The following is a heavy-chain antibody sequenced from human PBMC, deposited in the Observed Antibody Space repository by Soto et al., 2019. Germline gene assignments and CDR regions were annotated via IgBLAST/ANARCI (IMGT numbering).Heavy chain of an antibody. CDR3: AKKVNSGPGSQYFDY. J-gene: IGHJ4*02. CDR1: GFTFSSYS. CDR2: FRTGGDDGTT. D-gene: IGHD3-10*01. V-gene: IGHV3-23*01. Sequence: GGSLRLSCAASGFTFSSYSMSWVRQAPGEGLEWVSGFRTGGDDGTTYYADSVKGRFTTSRDNTKNTLFLQMNSLRAEDTAIYYCAKKVNSGPGSQYFDYWGQGTLVTVSS.